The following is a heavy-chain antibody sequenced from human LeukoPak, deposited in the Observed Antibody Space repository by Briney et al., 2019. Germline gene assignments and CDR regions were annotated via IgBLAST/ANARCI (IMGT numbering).Heavy chain of an antibody. V-gene: IGHV1-69*04. J-gene: IGHJ4*02. CDR3: ARGRGITTRLDY. Sequence: SVKVSCKASGGTFSSYAISWVRQAPGQGLEWMGRIIPILGIANYAQKFQGRVTITADKSTSTAYMELRSLRSDDTAVYYCARGRGITTRLDYWGQGTLVTVSS. CDR1: GGTFSSYA. D-gene: IGHD1-20*01. CDR2: IIPILGIA.